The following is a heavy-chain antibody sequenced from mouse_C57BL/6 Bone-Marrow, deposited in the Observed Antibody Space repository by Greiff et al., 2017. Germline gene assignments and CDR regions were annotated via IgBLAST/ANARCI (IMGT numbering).Heavy chain of an antibody. CDR2: IDPSDSYT. CDR1: GYTFTSYW. Sequence: QVHVKQPGAELVMPGASVKLSCKASGYTFTSYWMHWVKQRPGQGLEWIGEIDPSDSYTNYNQKFKGKSTLTVDKSSSTAYMQLSSLTSEDSAVYYCAREGYDGYYFYFDYWGQGTTLTVSS. CDR3: AREGYDGYYFYFDY. V-gene: IGHV1-69*01. D-gene: IGHD2-3*01. J-gene: IGHJ2*01.